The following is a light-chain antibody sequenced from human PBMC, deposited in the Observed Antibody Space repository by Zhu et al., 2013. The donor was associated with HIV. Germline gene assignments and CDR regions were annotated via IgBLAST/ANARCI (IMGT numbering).Light chain of an antibody. Sequence: EIVMTQSPATLSESPGERATLSCRASQSVSTSLAWYQQKPGQAPRLLIYETSTRATGVPDRFSGSGSWTDFTLTISRLEADDSAVYYCQHYYVTPQTFGQGTKVEI. CDR1: QSVSTS. CDR2: ETS. V-gene: IGKV3D-15*02. J-gene: IGKJ1*01. CDR3: QHYYVTPQT.